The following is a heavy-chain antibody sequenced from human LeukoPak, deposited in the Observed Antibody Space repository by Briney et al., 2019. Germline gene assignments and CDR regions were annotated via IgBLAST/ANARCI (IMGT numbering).Heavy chain of an antibody. CDR2: ISGSAEIT. V-gene: IGHV3-23*01. Sequence: HPGGSLRLSCTASGFTFSSYAMTWVRQAPGKGLEWVSSISGSAEITDYADSVKGRFAVSRDNSKSTLYLQMSSLRAEDTAMYYCARDRLTTVTTFHFDYWGQGTLVTVSS. CDR3: ARDRLTTVTTFHFDY. CDR1: GFTFSSYA. D-gene: IGHD4-17*01. J-gene: IGHJ4*02.